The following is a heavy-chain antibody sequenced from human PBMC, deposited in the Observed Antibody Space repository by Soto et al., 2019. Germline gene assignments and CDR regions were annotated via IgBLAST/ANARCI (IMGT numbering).Heavy chain of an antibody. Sequence: SETLSLTCTVSGGSVSSGSYYWSWIRQPPGKGLEWIGYIYYSGSTNYNPSLKSRVTISVDTSKNQFSLKLSSVTAADTAVYYCARRGPLEEWLRPFLGLVEEWFDPWGQGTLVTVSS. J-gene: IGHJ5*02. CDR2: IYYSGST. CDR3: ARRGPLEEWLRPFLGLVEEWFDP. D-gene: IGHD5-12*01. V-gene: IGHV4-61*01. CDR1: GGSVSSGSYY.